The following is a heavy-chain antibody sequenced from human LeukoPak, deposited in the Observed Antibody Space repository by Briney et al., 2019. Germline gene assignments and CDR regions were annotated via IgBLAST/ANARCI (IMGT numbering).Heavy chain of an antibody. V-gene: IGHV1-69*04. J-gene: IGHJ3*02. D-gene: IGHD3-22*01. Sequence: GASVKVSCKASGGTFSSYASSWVRQAPGQGLEWMGRIIPILGIANYAQKFQGRVTITADKSTGTAYMELSSLRSEDTAVYYCAIRAHVVSTGSFDIWGQGTMVTVSS. CDR3: AIRAHVVSTGSFDI. CDR2: IIPILGIA. CDR1: GGTFSSYA.